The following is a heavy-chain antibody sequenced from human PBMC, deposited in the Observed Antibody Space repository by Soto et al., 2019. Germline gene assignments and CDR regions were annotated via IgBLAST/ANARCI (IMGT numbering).Heavy chain of an antibody. V-gene: IGHV1-69*01. CDR1: GGTFSTYA. D-gene: IGHD3-22*01. CDR3: ARGVHYDSSGYYYFY. CDR2: IIPLFGTA. Sequence: VKVSCKASGGTFSTYAIDWVRQAPGQGLEWMGGIIPLFGTAKYAQNFQGRITITADESTNTAYMELRSLRSQDTAVYYCARGVHYDSSGYYYFYWGQGTLVTVSS. J-gene: IGHJ4*02.